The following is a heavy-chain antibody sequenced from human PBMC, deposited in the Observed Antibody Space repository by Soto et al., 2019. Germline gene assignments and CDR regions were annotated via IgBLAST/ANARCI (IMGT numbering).Heavy chain of an antibody. D-gene: IGHD6-13*01. J-gene: IGHJ5*02. V-gene: IGHV3-49*04. Sequence: GGSLRLSCTASGFTFGDYAMSWVRQAPGKGLEWVGFIRSKAYGGTTEYAASVKGRFTISRDDSKSIAYLQMNSLKTEDTAVYYCTRGISSSWYWFDPWSQGTLVTVSS. CDR2: IRSKAYGGTT. CDR1: GFTFGDYA. CDR3: TRGISSSWYWFDP.